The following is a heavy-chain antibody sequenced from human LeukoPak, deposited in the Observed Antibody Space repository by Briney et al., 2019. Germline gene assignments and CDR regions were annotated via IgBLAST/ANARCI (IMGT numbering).Heavy chain of an antibody. V-gene: IGHV1-69*05. CDR1: GGTLSSYA. D-gene: IGHD3-22*01. J-gene: IGHJ4*02. CDR3: ARKKGYYYDSSGFLDY. CDR2: IIPIFGTA. Sequence: GASVKVSCKASGGTLSSYAISWVRQAPGQGLEWMGRIIPIFGTANYAQKFQGRVTITTDESTSTAYMELSSLRSEDTAVYYCARKKGYYYDSSGFLDYWGQGTLVTVSS.